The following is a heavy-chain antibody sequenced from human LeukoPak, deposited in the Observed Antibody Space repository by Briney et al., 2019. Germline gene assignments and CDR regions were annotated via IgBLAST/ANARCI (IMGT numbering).Heavy chain of an antibody. V-gene: IGHV4-34*01. D-gene: IGHD3-9*01. CDR3: ARATYYDILTGYLQGDYYYGMDV. CDR1: GGSFGGYY. CDR2: INQSGST. Sequence: SETLSLTCAVYGGSFGGYYWSWIRQPPGKGLEWIGEINQSGSTNYNPSLKSRVTISVDTSKNQFSLKLSSVTAADTAVYYCARATYYDILTGYLQGDYYYGMDVWGQGTTVTVSS. J-gene: IGHJ6*02.